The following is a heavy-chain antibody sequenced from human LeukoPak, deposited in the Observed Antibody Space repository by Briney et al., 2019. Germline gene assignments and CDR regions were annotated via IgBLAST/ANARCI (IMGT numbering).Heavy chain of an antibody. CDR1: GFTFSRYN. CDR2: ITSSSIYK. CDR3: ARDGITMRILEY. J-gene: IGHJ4*02. V-gene: IGHV3-21*01. Sequence: GALRLSCATSGFTFSRYNMNWVRQAPGKGLEWVSSITSSSIYKYYADSMKGRFTISRDNAKNSLYLQMDSLRAEDTAVYYCARDGITMRILEYWGQGTLVTVSS. D-gene: IGHD3-10*01.